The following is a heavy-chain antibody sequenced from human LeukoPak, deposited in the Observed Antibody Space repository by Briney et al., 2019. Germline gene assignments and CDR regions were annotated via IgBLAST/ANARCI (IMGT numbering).Heavy chain of an antibody. Sequence: ASVKPSCKASGYTFTSYDVNWVRHGTEQRLEWLGWMNPNSGNTGYAQNFQGRVTMTMNTSITTAYMELSSLRSEDTAVYYCARALSWTTESYYDVDVWGKGTTVTVSS. CDR3: ARALSWTTESYYDVDV. J-gene: IGHJ6*03. CDR1: GYTFTSYD. V-gene: IGHV1-8*01. D-gene: IGHD3/OR15-3a*01. CDR2: MNPNSGNT.